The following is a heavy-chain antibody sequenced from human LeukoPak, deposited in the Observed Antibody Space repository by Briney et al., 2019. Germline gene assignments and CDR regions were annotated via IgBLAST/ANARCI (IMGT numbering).Heavy chain of an antibody. D-gene: IGHD1-7*01. Sequence: SQTLSLTCALSGDSVSSNSAAWNWIRQSPSRGHEWLGRTYCRSKWYNDYAVSVKSRITINPDTSKNQFSLQLNSVTPEDTAVYYCARGLELRPDYYYYYMDVWGKGTTVTVSS. V-gene: IGHV6-1*01. CDR2: TYCRSKWYN. J-gene: IGHJ6*03. CDR3: ARGLELRPDYYYYYMDV. CDR1: GDSVSSNSAA.